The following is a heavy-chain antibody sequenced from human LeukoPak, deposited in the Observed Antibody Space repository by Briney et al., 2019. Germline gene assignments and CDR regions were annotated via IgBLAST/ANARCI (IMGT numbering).Heavy chain of an antibody. D-gene: IGHD1-14*01. V-gene: IGHV4-61*02. CDR1: GDSISSGSYY. CDR2: IYTSGST. Sequence: SQTLSLTCTVSGDSISSGSYYWSWIRQPAGKGLEWIGRIYTSGSTNYNPSLKSRVTISVDTSKNQFSLKLSSVTAADTAVYYRATFSITGYYYVDVWGKGTTVTVSS. CDR3: ATFSITGYYYVDV. J-gene: IGHJ6*03.